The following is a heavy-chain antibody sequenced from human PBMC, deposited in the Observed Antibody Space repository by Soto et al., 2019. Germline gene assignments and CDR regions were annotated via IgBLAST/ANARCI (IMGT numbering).Heavy chain of an antibody. D-gene: IGHD3-22*01. CDR3: AHAYETSWRNFGY. CDR2: IYWDNDK. CDR1: GFSLRTSGVG. V-gene: IGHV2-5*02. Sequence: QITLKESGPTLEKPTQTLTLTCTFSGFSLRTSGVGVGWIRQPPGKALEWLALIYWDNDKRYSPYLRSRLTLTKDTSKNQVVLTVANVDPVDTATYHCAHAYETSWRNFGYWAQGILVTVSS. J-gene: IGHJ4*02.